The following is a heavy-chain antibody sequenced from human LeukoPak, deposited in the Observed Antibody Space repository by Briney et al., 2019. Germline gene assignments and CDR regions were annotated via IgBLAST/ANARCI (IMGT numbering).Heavy chain of an antibody. V-gene: IGHV3-7*03. CDR1: GFTFNNYW. J-gene: IGHJ6*03. Sequence: PGGSLRLSCAASGFTFNNYWMSWVRQAPGKGLEWVANINKDGSEDYYVDSVKGRFTISRDNAKNSLYLQMNSLRAEDTAVYYCAKTSLGVHYYYYYMDVWAKGPRSPSP. CDR3: AKTSLGVHYYYYYMDV. CDR2: INKDGSED. D-gene: IGHD1-1*01.